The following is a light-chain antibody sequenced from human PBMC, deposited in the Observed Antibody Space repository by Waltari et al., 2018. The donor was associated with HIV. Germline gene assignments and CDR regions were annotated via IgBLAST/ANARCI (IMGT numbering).Light chain of an antibody. V-gene: IGKV4-1*01. CDR2: WAS. CDR3: QQHYTSPYT. J-gene: IGKJ2*01. Sequence: DIVMTQSPDSLAVSLGERATINCKSSQSVLNSSSNKNSLAWYQQKSGQPPNLLIYWASTRESGVPERFSGSGSGTDFTLTISSLQAADVAVYYCQQHYTSPYTFGQGTKLEIE. CDR1: QSVLNSSSNKNS.